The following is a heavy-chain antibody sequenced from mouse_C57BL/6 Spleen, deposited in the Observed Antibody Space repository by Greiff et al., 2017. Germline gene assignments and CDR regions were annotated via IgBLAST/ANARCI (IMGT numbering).Heavy chain of an antibody. CDR2: INYDGSST. CDR3: ARDYYGYFDV. Sequence: DVKLVESEGGLVQPGSSMKLSCTASGFTFSDYYMAWVRQVPEKGLEWVANINYDGSSTYYLDSLKSRFIISRDNAKNILYLQMSSLKSEDTATYYCARDYYGYFDVWSTGTTVTVSS. CDR1: GFTFSDYY. J-gene: IGHJ1*03. V-gene: IGHV5-16*01.